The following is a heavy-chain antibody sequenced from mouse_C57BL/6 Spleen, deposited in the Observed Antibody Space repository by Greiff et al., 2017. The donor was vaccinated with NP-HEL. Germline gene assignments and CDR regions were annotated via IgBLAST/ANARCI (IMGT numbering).Heavy chain of an antibody. CDR3: ASGDGYLGVGY. V-gene: IGHV1-67*01. J-gene: IGHJ2*01. Sequence: VMLVESGPELVRPGVSVKISCKGSGYTFTDYAMHWVKQSHAKSLEWIGVISTYYGDASYNQKFKDKATMTVDKSSSTAYMELARLTSEDSAVYYCASGDGYLGVGYWGQGTTLTVSS. D-gene: IGHD2-3*01. CDR2: ISTYYGDA. CDR1: GYTFTDYA.